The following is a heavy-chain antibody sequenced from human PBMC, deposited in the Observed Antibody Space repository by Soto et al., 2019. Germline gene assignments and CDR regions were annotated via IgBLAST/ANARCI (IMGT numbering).Heavy chain of an antibody. CDR3: AGGRGGRGGYYGMDV. J-gene: IGHJ6*02. CDR2: IWYDGSNK. D-gene: IGHD3-16*01. CDR1: RFTFSNYG. V-gene: IGHV3-33*01. Sequence: QVQLVESGGGVVQPGGSLRLSCAASRFTFSNYGMHWVRQAPGQGLEWVALIWYDGSNKEYADSVEGRFTISRDKSNNTLYLQENSVRVEDTAVDYCAGGRGGRGGYYGMDVWGQGTTVTVSS.